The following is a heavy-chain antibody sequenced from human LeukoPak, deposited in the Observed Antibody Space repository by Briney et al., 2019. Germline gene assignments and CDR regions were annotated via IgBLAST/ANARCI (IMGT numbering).Heavy chain of an antibody. CDR3: AREFRGFPDY. CDR2: ISSYNGNT. V-gene: IGHV1-18*01. J-gene: IGHJ4*02. Sequence: ASVKVSCKASGYTFTSYSINWVRQAPGQGLEWMGWISSYNGNTNYAQKLQGRVTMTTDTSTSTAHMELRSLRSDDTAVYYCAREFRGFPDYWGQGTLVTVSS. CDR1: GYTFTSYS.